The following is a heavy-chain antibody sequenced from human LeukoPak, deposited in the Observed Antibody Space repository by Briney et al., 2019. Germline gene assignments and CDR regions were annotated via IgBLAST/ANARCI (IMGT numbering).Heavy chain of an antibody. CDR1: GYTFTSYD. CDR2: MNPNSGNT. D-gene: IGHD3-22*01. Sequence: GASVKVSCKASGYTFTSYDINWVRQATGQGLEWMGWMNPNSGNTGYAQKFQGRVTMTRNTSISTAYMELSSLRSEDTAVYYCAKVGHYYDSSGYYHPFDYWGQGTLVTVSS. CDR3: AKVGHYYDSSGYYHPFDY. V-gene: IGHV1-8*01. J-gene: IGHJ4*02.